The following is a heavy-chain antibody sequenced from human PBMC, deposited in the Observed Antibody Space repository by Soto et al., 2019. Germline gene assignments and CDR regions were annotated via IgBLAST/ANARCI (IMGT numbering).Heavy chain of an antibody. V-gene: IGHV3-66*01. CDR2: IYSGGGT. CDR3: ARDPGVNWA. Sequence: EVQLVESGGGLVQPGGSLRLSCVASGFTVSNNYMTWVRQAPGKGLEWVSNIYSGGGTYYTDSVKGRFTISRDSSTNTLYLQMDNVRAEATAVYYCARDPGVNWAWGKGTTVTVSS. J-gene: IGHJ6*04. CDR1: GFTVSNNY. D-gene: IGHD2-8*01.